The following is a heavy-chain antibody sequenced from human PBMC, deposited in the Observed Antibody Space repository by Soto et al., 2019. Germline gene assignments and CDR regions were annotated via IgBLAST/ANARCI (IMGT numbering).Heavy chain of an antibody. Sequence: ASVKVSCKASGYTFTSYGISWVRQAPGQGLEWMGWISAYNGNTNYAQKLQGRVTMTTDTSTSTAYMELRSLRSDDKAVYYCASARMGRGVRGAFDIWGQGTLVTVS. D-gene: IGHD3-10*01. CDR3: ASARMGRGVRGAFDI. J-gene: IGHJ3*02. CDR1: GYTFTSYG. CDR2: ISAYNGNT. V-gene: IGHV1-18*01.